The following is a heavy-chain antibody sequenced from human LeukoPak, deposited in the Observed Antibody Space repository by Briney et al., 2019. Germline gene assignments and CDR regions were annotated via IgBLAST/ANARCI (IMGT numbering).Heavy chain of an antibody. CDR2: IYYSGST. V-gene: IGHV4-59*08. CDR1: GGSISSYY. J-gene: IGHJ1*01. CDR3: ARTYSSGWYRNAEYFQH. D-gene: IGHD6-19*01. Sequence: SETLSLTCTVSGGSISSYYWSWIRQPAGKGLEWIGYIYYSGSTNYNPSLKSRVTMSVDTSKNQFSLKLSSVTAADTAVYYCARTYSSGWYRNAEYFQHWGQGTLVTVSS.